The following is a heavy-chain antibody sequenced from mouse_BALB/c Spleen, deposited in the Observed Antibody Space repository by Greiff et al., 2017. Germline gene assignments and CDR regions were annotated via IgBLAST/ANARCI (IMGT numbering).Heavy chain of an antibody. V-gene: IGHV5-6*01. CDR2: ISSGGSYT. CDR1: GFTFSSYG. D-gene: IGHD1-2*01. J-gene: IGHJ2*01. Sequence: DVQLQESGGDLVKPGGSLKLSCAASGFTFSSYGMSWVRQTPDKRLEWVATISSGGSYTYYPDSVKGRFTISRDNAKNTLYLQMSSLKSEDTAMYYCARQGYDGYDDYFDYWGQGTTLTVSS. CDR3: ARQGYDGYDDYFDY.